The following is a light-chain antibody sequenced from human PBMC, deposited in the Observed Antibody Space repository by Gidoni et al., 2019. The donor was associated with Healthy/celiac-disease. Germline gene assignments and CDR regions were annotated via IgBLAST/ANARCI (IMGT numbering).Light chain of an antibody. J-gene: IGKJ2*01. CDR3: QQCDSTPGT. V-gene: IGKV1-39*01. Sequence: DIQMNHSPSSLSASAGDRFTIPCRASQSISSYLNWYQQKPGKAPKLLIYAASSLQSGVPSRFSGSGSGTDFTLTISSLQPEDFATYYCQQCDSTPGTFGQGTKLEIK. CDR1: QSISSY. CDR2: AAS.